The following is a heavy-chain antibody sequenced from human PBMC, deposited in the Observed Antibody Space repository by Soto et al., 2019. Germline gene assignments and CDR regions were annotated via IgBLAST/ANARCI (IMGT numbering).Heavy chain of an antibody. CDR1: GYTFTSYY. V-gene: IGHV1-46*01. CDR3: ARHDSEQLVPNY. Sequence: ASVKVSCKASGYTFTSYYMHWVRQAPGQGLEWMGIINPSGGSTSYAQKFQGRVTMTRDTSTSTVYMELSSLRSEDTAMYYCARHDSEQLVPNYWGQGTLVTVSS. D-gene: IGHD6-13*01. J-gene: IGHJ4*02. CDR2: INPSGGST.